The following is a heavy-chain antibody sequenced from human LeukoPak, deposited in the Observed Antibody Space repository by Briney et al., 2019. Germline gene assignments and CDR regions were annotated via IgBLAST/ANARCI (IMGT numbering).Heavy chain of an antibody. CDR2: IYSGGSI. D-gene: IGHD3/OR15-3a*01. CDR3: AKGSYDYRPDWTRYYFDY. CDR1: GFTVSSNY. J-gene: IGHJ4*02. V-gene: IGHV3-53*05. Sequence: GGSLRLSCAASGFTVSSNYMSWVRQAPGKGLEWVSVIYSGGSIYYADSVKGRFTISRDNSKNTLYLQMNTLRAEDTAVFYCAKGSYDYRPDWTRYYFDYWGQGTLVTVSS.